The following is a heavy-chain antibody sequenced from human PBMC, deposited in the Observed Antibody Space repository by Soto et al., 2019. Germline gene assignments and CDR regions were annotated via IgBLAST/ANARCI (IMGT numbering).Heavy chain of an antibody. Sequence: TSETLSLTCTVSGGSISSYYWSWIRQPPGRGLEWIGYIYYSGSTNYNPSLKSRVTISVDTSKNQFSLKLSSVTAADTAVYYCARVGPPLGYCSSTSCYALDYWGQGTLVTVSS. CDR1: GGSISSYY. D-gene: IGHD2-2*01. V-gene: IGHV4-59*01. J-gene: IGHJ4*02. CDR2: IYYSGST. CDR3: ARVGPPLGYCSSTSCYALDY.